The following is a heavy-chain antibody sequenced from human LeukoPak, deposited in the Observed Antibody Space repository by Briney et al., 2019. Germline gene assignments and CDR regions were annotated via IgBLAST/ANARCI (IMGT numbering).Heavy chain of an antibody. CDR1: GGSISLGSYY. CDR3: ARDVTGTTSDY. D-gene: IGHD1-7*01. J-gene: IGHJ4*02. V-gene: IGHV4-61*02. CDR2: IYTSRST. Sequence: SDTLSLTCTVSGGSISLGSYYWSWIRQPAGKGLELIERIYTSRSTNYNHSLKSRVTISINTSKNQFSLNLSAVTTPDTAVYCCARDVTGTTSDYWGQGTLVTVSS.